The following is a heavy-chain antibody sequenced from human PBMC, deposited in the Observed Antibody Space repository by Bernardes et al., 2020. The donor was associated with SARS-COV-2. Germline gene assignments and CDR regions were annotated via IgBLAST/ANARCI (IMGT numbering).Heavy chain of an antibody. CDR3: AKDLACKGLAHSFDY. J-gene: IGHJ4*02. V-gene: IGHV3-30*18. D-gene: IGHD3-16*01. CDR2: ISFDGTNQ. CDR1: GFTFNSYA. Sequence: GGSLRLSCAASGFTFNSYAMHWVRQAPGKGLEWVAGISFDGTNQFYVDSVKGRFTISRDNSKMTLYLQMNSLRVEDTAVYFCAKDLACKGLAHSFDYWGQGVLVTVSS.